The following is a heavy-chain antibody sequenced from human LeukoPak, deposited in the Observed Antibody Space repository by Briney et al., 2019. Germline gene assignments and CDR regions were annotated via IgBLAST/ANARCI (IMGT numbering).Heavy chain of an antibody. Sequence: GGSLRLSCAASGFTFSSHWMSWVRQTPGKGLEWVANINQDGSEKYYVDSVKGRFTISRDNARNSLYLQMNSLRTEDTSVYYCAPHCSSASCPDYWGQGTLVTVSS. J-gene: IGHJ4*02. CDR3: APHCSSASCPDY. V-gene: IGHV3-7*01. CDR1: GFTFSSHW. CDR2: INQDGSEK. D-gene: IGHD2-2*01.